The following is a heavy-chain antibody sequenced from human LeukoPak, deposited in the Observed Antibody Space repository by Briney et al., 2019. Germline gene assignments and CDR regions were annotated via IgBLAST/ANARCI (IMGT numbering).Heavy chain of an antibody. CDR3: ARVDAGAVAIDY. V-gene: IGHV1-2*02. D-gene: IGHD6-19*01. Sequence: ASVKVSCKASGYTFTSYGISWVRQAPGQGLEWMGWINPNSGGTNYAQKFQGRVTMTRDTSISTAYMELSRLRSDDTAVYYCARVDAGAVAIDYWGQGTLVTVSS. J-gene: IGHJ4*02. CDR2: INPNSGGT. CDR1: GYTFTSYG.